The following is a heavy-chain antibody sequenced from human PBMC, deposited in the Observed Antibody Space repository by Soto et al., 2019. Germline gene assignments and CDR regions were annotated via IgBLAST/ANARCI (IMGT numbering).Heavy chain of an antibody. D-gene: IGHD2-2*01. V-gene: IGHV3-48*03. CDR3: VRYCSTTLCNGVATRTFDY. CDR1: RFTFSTYE. J-gene: IGHJ4*02. CDR2: ISSSGSTV. Sequence: PGGSLRLSCAASRFTFSTYEMHWVRQAPGKGLEWVSYISSSGSTVYYADSVRGRFTISRDNTRNSLYLQMNSLRDEDTALYYCVRYCSTTLCNGVATRTFDYWGQGTLVTVS.